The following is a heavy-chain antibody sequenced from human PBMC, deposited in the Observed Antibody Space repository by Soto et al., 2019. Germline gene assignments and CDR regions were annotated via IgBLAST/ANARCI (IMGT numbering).Heavy chain of an antibody. D-gene: IGHD3-3*01. Sequence: GGSLRLSCSASGFTFSSYAMHWVRQAPGKGLEYVSAISSNGGSTYYADSVKGRFTISRDNSKNTLYLQMSSLRAKDTAVYYCVKETVNYDFWSGYDDAFDIWGQGTMVTVSS. J-gene: IGHJ3*02. CDR2: ISSNGGST. V-gene: IGHV3-64D*08. CDR1: GFTFSSYA. CDR3: VKETVNYDFWSGYDDAFDI.